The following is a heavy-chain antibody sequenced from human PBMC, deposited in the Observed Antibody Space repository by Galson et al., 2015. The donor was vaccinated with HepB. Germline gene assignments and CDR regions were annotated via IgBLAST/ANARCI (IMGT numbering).Heavy chain of an antibody. J-gene: IGHJ4*02. CDR3: ARDWGVYSNYGGGFDY. Sequence: SLRLSCAASGFTFSSYSMNWVRQAPGKGLEWVSYISSSSSYIYYADSVKGRFTISRDNAKNSLYLQMNSLRAEDTAVYYCARDWGVYSNYGGGFDYWGQGTLVTVSS. CDR2: ISSSSSYI. CDR1: GFTFSSYS. V-gene: IGHV3-21*05. D-gene: IGHD4-11*01.